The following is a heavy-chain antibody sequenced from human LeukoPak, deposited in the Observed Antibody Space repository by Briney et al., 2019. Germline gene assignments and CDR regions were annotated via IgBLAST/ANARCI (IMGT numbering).Heavy chain of an antibody. J-gene: IGHJ4*02. CDR3: AKGTYDILTDWLDY. D-gene: IGHD3-9*01. CDR1: GFTFSSYG. CDR2: ISYDGSNK. Sequence: GRSPRLSCAASGFTFSSYGMHWVRQAPGKGLEWVAVISYDGSNKYYADSVKGRFTISRDNSKNTLYLQMNSLRAEDTAVYYCAKGTYDILTDWLDYWGQGTLVTVSS. V-gene: IGHV3-30*18.